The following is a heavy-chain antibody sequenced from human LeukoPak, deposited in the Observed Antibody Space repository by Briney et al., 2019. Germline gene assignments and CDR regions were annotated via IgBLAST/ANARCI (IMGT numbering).Heavy chain of an antibody. CDR3: ARDLVSGAPDYFDS. V-gene: IGHV3-30-3*01. CDR1: GFTFISYD. CDR2: MSSDGSIK. Sequence: GGSLRLSCAASGFTFISYDIHWVRQAPGKGLHWVAVMSSDGSIKIYTDSVKGRFTISRDNSKNTLYLEMNSLRVDDTAVYYCARDLVSGAPDYFDSRGQGTLVTVSS. J-gene: IGHJ4*02. D-gene: IGHD1-26*01.